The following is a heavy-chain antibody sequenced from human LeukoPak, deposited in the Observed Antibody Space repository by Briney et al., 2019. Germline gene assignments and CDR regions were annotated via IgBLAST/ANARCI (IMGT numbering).Heavy chain of an antibody. D-gene: IGHD2-15*01. CDR1: GFTVSSYW. V-gene: IGHV3-74*01. CDR2: VNIDGSSV. J-gene: IGHJ4*01. CDR3: ASGVQGTSWIVN. Sequence: GGSLRLSCATPGFTVSSYWMHWVRQAPGKGLVWLSRVNIDGSSVAYADSVKGRFTISRDNAKDSLYLQMDSLRAEDTAVYYCASGVQGTSWIVNWGRGTLVTVSS.